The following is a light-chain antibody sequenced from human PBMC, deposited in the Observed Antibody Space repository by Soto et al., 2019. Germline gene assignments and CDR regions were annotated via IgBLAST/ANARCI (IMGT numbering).Light chain of an antibody. CDR2: GAS. CDR3: QQYGSSRGFT. J-gene: IGKJ3*01. V-gene: IGKV3-20*01. CDR1: QSVSSSY. Sequence: EIVLTQSPGTLSLSPGERATLSCRASQSVSSSYLAWYQQKPGQAPRLLIHGASSRATGIPDRFSGSGSGTDFTLTISRREPEDFAVYYWQQYGSSRGFTFGPGTKVDIK.